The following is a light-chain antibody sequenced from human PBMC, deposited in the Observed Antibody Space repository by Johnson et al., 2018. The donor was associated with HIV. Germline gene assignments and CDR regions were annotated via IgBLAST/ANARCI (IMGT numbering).Light chain of an antibody. J-gene: IGLJ1*01. CDR3: GTWDNSLSAHV. CDR2: DNN. CDR1: SSNIGNNY. V-gene: IGLV1-51*01. Sequence: QSVLTQPPSVSAAPGQKVTISCSGSSSNIGNNYVSWYQQLPGTAPKLLIYDNNKRPSGIPDRFSGSKSGTSATLGITGLPTGDEADYYCGTWDNSLSAHVFGTVTKVTVL.